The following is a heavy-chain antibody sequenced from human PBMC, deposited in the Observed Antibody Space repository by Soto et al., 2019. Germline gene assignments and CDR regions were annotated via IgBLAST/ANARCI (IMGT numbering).Heavy chain of an antibody. CDR1: GDAISSPGSH. Sequence: QVQLHESGPGLVKPSQTLSLTCTVSGDAISSPGSHWSWIRQHPGKGLEWIGFIYYNGYTIFNRFLERRVTISNATSKNQSSLELTSVTAAASAAYYGARTTVATWRVDHLFYRMDVWGQGTTVTVSS. J-gene: IGHJ6*02. V-gene: IGHV4-31*03. CDR2: IYYNGYT. D-gene: IGHD4-17*01. CDR3: ARTTVATWRVDHLFYRMDV.